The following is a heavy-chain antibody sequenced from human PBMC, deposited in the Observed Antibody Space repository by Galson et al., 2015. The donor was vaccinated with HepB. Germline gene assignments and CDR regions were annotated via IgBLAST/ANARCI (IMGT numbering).Heavy chain of an antibody. V-gene: IGHV3-23*01. CDR1: GFKLTDFA. D-gene: IGHD3-16*01. J-gene: IGHJ4*02. Sequence: SLRLSCAVSGFKLTDFAMHWVPGSRQGAGMGGERTYYADSVKGRFTTSRDSSSNTVFLLMTSLRVDDTAVYYCAKVAILGATPHYFDYLGQGTLVTVSS. CDR3: AKVAILGATPHYFDY. CDR2: GERT.